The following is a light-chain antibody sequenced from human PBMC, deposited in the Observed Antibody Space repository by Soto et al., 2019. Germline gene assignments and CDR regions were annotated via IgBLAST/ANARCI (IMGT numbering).Light chain of an antibody. CDR3: QKYGNSPIN. CDR1: QSVNSN. J-gene: IGKJ5*01. Sequence: EIVMTQSPATLSVSPGERATLSCRASQSVNSNLGWYQQKPGQAPRLLIYGTSSRATGIPDRFSGSGSGTDFTLTISRLEPEDFAVYYCQKYGNSPINCGQGKRREIK. V-gene: IGKV3-20*01. CDR2: GTS.